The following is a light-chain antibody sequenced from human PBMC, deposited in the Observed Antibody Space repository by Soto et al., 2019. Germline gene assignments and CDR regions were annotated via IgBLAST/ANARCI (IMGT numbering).Light chain of an antibody. J-gene: IGKJ5*01. Sequence: EIVLTQSPGTLSLSPGERATLSCRASRRVGSNYLAWYQQKPGQAPRLLIYGTSSRATGVPGRFSGSGSGTDFTLTVSRREPEDCAVYYCQQYDASPVTFGQGTRLEIK. V-gene: IGKV3-20*01. CDR2: GTS. CDR3: QQYDASPVT. CDR1: RRVGSNY.